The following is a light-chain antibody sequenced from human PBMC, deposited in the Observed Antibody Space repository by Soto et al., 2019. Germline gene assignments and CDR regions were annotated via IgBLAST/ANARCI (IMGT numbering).Light chain of an antibody. V-gene: IGKV1-5*03. CDR1: DNIGPW. Sequence: DIQMTQSPSTLSASIGDRVAITCRASDNIGPWVAWYQQKPGKAPKLLVYKASTLETGAPSRFVGSGSGTGFTLTITRLQPDDFATYYCQHYNSYSMTFGQGTKVEV. J-gene: IGKJ1*01. CDR2: KAS. CDR3: QHYNSYSMT.